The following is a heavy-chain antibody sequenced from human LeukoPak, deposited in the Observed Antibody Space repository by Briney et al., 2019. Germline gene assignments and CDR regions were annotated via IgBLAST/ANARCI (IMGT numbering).Heavy chain of an antibody. V-gene: IGHV4-4*09. CDR2: IYTSGST. Sequence: PSETLSLTCTVSGGSISSYYWSWIRQPPGKGLEGIGYIYTSGSTNYNPSLTSRVTISVDTSKNQFSLKLSSVTDADTAVYYCARTKERWFDPCGQGTLVTVSS. CDR3: ARTKERWFDP. CDR1: GGSISSYY. J-gene: IGHJ5*02.